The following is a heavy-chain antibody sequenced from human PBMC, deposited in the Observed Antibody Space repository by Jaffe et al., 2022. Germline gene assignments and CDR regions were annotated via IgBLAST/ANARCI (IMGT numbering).Heavy chain of an antibody. Sequence: EVQLVESGGGLVQPGGSLRLSCAASGFTFSSYWMSWVRQAPGKGLEWVANIKQDGSEKYYVDSVKGRFTISRDNAKNSLYLQMNSLRAEDTAVYYCARVYSSGWYIGDMDVWGKGTTVTVSS. D-gene: IGHD6-19*01. CDR3: ARVYSSGWYIGDMDV. CDR2: IKQDGSEK. J-gene: IGHJ6*03. V-gene: IGHV3-7*01. CDR1: GFTFSSYW.